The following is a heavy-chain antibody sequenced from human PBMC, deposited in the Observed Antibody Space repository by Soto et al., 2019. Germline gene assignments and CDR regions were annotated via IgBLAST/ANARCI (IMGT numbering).Heavy chain of an antibody. Sequence: GGSLRLSXATSGFTFRFYDMHWVRQAPGKGLEWLAVISRDGNNKDYGDSVKGRFTISRDNSKNTLFLQMNSLRDEDSAVYYCAKDAYTPIRTTAHDAGGLDHWGRGTLVTVSS. J-gene: IGHJ4*02. D-gene: IGHD4-4*01. CDR3: AKDAYTPIRTTAHDAGGLDH. CDR1: GFTFRFYD. CDR2: ISRDGNNK. V-gene: IGHV3-30*18.